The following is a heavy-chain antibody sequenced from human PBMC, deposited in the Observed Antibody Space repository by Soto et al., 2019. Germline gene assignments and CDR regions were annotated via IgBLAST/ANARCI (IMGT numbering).Heavy chain of an antibody. CDR2: IHYSGYT. D-gene: IGHD2-2*01. CDR3: ARIPSTYNANCFDP. CDR1: GASISNYY. J-gene: IGHJ5*02. V-gene: IGHV4-59*01. Sequence: PSETLSLTCTVSGASISNYYWSWIRQPPGKGLEWIGHIHYSGYTNYNPSLKSRVAISVGKSKTQFSLKLSSVTPADTAVYYCARIPSTYNANCFDPWGQGTLVTVSS.